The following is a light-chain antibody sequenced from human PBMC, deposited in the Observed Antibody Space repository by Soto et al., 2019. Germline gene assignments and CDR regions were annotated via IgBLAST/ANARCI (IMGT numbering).Light chain of an antibody. V-gene: IGKV3-15*01. CDR3: QQYNNWPRT. J-gene: IGKJ1*01. CDR1: QSVSSS. Sequence: EIVLTQSPGTLSLSPGEGATLSCRASQSVSSSLAWYQQKPGQAPRLLIYAASTRATGIPARFSGSGSGTEFTLTINSLQSEDFAVYYCQQYNNWPRTFGQGTKVDIK. CDR2: AAS.